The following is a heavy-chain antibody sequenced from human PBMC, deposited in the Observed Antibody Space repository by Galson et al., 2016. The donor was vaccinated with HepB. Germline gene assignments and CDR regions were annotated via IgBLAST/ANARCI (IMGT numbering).Heavy chain of an antibody. CDR3: AKVGLMGSWFDP. J-gene: IGHJ5*02. V-gene: IGHV3-20*01. Sequence: SLRLSCAASGFGFNHFGMDWVRQAPGKGLEWISHINSYGDSANYADSVKGRFTISRDNAKNTLYLQMNDLRAEDTAFYHCAKVGLMGSWFDPWGPGTVVVVSS. CDR1: GFGFNHFG. CDR2: INSYGDSA. D-gene: IGHD3-10*01.